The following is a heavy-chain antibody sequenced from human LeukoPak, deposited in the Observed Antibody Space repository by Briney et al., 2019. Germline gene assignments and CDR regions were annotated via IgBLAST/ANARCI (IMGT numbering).Heavy chain of an antibody. D-gene: IGHD3-22*01. J-gene: IGHJ5*02. CDR3: ARRSERSSGYQPTFDP. V-gene: IGHV7-4-1*02. Sequence: GASVQVSCKASGYTFTNYAMNWVRQAPGQGLEWMGWINTNTGNPTYAQGFTGRFVFSLDTSVSTAYLQISSLKAEDTAVYYCARRSERSSGYQPTFDPWGQGTLVTVSS. CDR2: INTNTGNP. CDR1: GYTFTNYA.